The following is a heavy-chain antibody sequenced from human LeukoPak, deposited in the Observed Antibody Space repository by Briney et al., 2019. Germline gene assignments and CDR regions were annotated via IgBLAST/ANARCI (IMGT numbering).Heavy chain of an antibody. Sequence: GGSLRLSCAASGFTFSNYWMSWVRQAPGKGLEWVANIKQDGSKRNYVGAVNGRFTISRDNARNSLYLQMNSLRAEDTAVYYCAKGGSYFDPNDYWGQGTLVTVSS. CDR1: GFTFSNYW. CDR3: AKGGSYFDPNDY. J-gene: IGHJ4*02. D-gene: IGHD3-10*01. V-gene: IGHV3-7*03. CDR2: IKQDGSKR.